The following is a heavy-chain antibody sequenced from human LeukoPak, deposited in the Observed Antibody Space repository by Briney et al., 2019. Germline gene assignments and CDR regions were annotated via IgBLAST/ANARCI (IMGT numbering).Heavy chain of an antibody. CDR2: IYHSGST. V-gene: IGHV4-4*02. J-gene: IGHJ5*02. Sequence: PSETLSLTCAVSGGSISSSNWWSWVRQPPGKGLEWIGEIYHSGSTYYNPSLKSRVTISVDTSKNQFSLKLSSVTAADTAVYYCARQAVAGTDWFDPWGQGTLVTVSS. D-gene: IGHD6-19*01. CDR1: GGSISSSNW. CDR3: ARQAVAGTDWFDP.